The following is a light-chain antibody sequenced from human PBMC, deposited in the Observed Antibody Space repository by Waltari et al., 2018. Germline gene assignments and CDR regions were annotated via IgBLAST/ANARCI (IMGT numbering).Light chain of an antibody. CDR1: SSDEGGYNN. Sequence: QSALTQPASVSGSPGQSITISCTGNSSDEGGYNNVTWYQHHPGKAPKLMIYDVSNRPSVVSNRFSGSKSGNTASLTISGLQAEDEADYYCSSYTSSSTRVFGGGTKLTVL. J-gene: IGLJ3*02. CDR2: DVS. V-gene: IGLV2-14*03. CDR3: SSYTSSSTRV.